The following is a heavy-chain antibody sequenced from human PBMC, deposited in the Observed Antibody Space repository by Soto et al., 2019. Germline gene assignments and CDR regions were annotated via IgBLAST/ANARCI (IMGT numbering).Heavy chain of an antibody. J-gene: IGHJ3*02. CDR3: AGLMGGFLVGAFGI. CDR1: GGSISSYY. CDR2: IYYSGST. V-gene: IGHV4-59*08. D-gene: IGHD3-3*01. Sequence: QVQLQESGPGLVKPSETLSLTCTVSGGSISSYYWSWIRQPPGKGLEWIGYIYYSGSTNYNPSLKSRGTISIDTAKNQFSLKLGSGTGADTAVDYWAGLMGGFLVGAFGIRGQGTMVTVS.